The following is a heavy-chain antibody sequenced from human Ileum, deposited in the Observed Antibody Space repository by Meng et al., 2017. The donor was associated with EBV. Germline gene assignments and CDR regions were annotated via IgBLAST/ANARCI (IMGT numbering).Heavy chain of an antibody. V-gene: IGHV2-5*02. D-gene: IGHD5-18*01. CDR3: AHRHIGYGNGWDDGYFDY. J-gene: IGHJ4*02. CDR1: GFSLSSSGEG. Sequence: QITLKESGPTLVNPXXTLTSTRTFXGFSLSSSGEGVGWIRQPPGKALEWLAFIYWDDDKRYSPSLRSRLTITKDTSKNQVVLTMTNMDPVDTATYYCAHRHIGYGNGWDDGYFDYWGQGTLATVSS. CDR2: IYWDDDK.